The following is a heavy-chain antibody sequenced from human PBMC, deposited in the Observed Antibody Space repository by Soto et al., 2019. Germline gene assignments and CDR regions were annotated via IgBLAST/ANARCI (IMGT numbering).Heavy chain of an antibody. Sequence: GGSLILSCAASGFTVSSNYMTWVSQAPGKGLEWVSAIYSDGRTFYADSVKGRFTISRDNSKNTLYLQMNSLRAEDTAVYHCARGGTGAATMGYMDVWGKGTTVTVSS. CDR3: ARGGTGAATMGYMDV. J-gene: IGHJ6*03. V-gene: IGHV3-66*01. CDR2: IYSDGRT. D-gene: IGHD2-8*02. CDR1: GFTVSSNY.